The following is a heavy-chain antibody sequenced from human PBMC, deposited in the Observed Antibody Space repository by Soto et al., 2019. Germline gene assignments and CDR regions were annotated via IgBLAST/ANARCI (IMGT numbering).Heavy chain of an antibody. CDR1: GGSISSGGYS. V-gene: IGHV4-30-2*01. CDR2: IYHSGST. D-gene: IGHD1-26*01. Sequence: QLQLQESGSGLVKPSQTLSLTCAVSGGSISSGGYSWSWIRQPPGKGLEWIGYIYHSGSTYYNPSLKSRVXTSXDXYKNQFSLKLSSVTAADTAVYYCARAPGYSGNWFDPWGQGTLVTVSS. J-gene: IGHJ5*02. CDR3: ARAPGYSGNWFDP.